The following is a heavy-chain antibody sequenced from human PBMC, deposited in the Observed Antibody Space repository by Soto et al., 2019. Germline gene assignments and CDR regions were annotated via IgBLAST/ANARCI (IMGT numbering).Heavy chain of an antibody. CDR3: ARRVAPRQTPDYSHY. D-gene: IGHD6-6*01. CDR1: GVSISSYY. Sequence: LSLTCTVSGVSISSYYWSWIRQPPGKGLEWIGYIYYSGSTNYNPSLKSRVTTSVDTSKNQFSLKLSSVTAADTAVYYCARRVAPRQTPDYSHYWGQAIVLSGSS. CDR2: IYYSGST. V-gene: IGHV4-59*01. J-gene: IGHJ4*02.